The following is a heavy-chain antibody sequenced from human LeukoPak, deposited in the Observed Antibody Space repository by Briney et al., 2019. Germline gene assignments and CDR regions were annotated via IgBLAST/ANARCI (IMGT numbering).Heavy chain of an antibody. Sequence: SETLSLTCAVYGGSFSGYYWSWIRQPPGKGLEWIGEINHSGSTNYNPSLKSRVTISVDTSKNQFSLKLSSVTAADTAAYYCARRRLVTMVRGIWFDPWGQGTLVTVSS. J-gene: IGHJ5*02. CDR1: GGSFSGYY. D-gene: IGHD3-10*01. V-gene: IGHV4-34*01. CDR3: ARRRLVTMVRGIWFDP. CDR2: INHSGST.